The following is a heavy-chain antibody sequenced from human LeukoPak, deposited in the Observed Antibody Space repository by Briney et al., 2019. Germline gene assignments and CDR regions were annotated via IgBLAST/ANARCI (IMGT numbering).Heavy chain of an antibody. CDR3: ARGKSDYGDYVWFDP. V-gene: IGHV5-51*01. CDR1: GYSFTSYW. J-gene: IGHJ5*02. CDR2: IYPGDSDT. Sequence: GESLKISCKGSGYSFTSYWIGWVRQMPGKGLEWMGIIYPGDSDTRYSPSFQGQVTISADKSISTAYLQWSSLKASDTAMYYCARGKSDYGDYVWFDPWGQGTLVTVSS. D-gene: IGHD4-17*01.